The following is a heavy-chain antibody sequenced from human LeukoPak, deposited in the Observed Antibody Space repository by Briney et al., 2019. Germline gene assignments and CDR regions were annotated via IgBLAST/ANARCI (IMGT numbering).Heavy chain of an antibody. CDR3: ARLDCLGDGCYNH. CDR2: VSSDGTT. D-gene: IGHD2-21*01. Sequence: SETLSLTCSVSGDSVTSYYWSWIRQPTGKGLEWIGYVSSDGTTNYTPSPRSRVIMSVDTAKNHISLNLTSLTAADTATYYCARLDCLGDGCYNHWGRGTLVTVSS. J-gene: IGHJ4*02. V-gene: IGHV4-59*08. CDR1: GDSVTSYY.